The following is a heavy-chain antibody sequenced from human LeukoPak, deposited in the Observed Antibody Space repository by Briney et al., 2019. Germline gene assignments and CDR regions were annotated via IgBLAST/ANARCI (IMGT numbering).Heavy chain of an antibody. V-gene: IGHV3-74*01. J-gene: IGHJ4*02. CDR3: ARGWLGFDY. D-gene: IGHD6-19*01. CDR2: INSDGSTT. Sequence: PGGSLRLSCAASGFTFSSYWMHWVRQAPGKGLVWVSRINSDGSTTNYADSVKGRFTISRDNAKNTLYLQMNSLRAEDTAVYYYARGWLGFDYWGQGTLVTVSS. CDR1: GFTFSSYW.